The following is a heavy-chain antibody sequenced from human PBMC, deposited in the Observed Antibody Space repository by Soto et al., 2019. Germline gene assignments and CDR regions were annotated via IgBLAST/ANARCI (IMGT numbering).Heavy chain of an antibody. CDR1: GYTFTSYG. CDR3: GRDGMKLLWVEGLSARDV. CDR2: ISGDNGKT. J-gene: IGHJ6*02. V-gene: IGHV1-18*01. Sequence: QVQVVQSGPEVKKPGASVMVSCKASGYTFTSYGISWVRQAPGQGLEWMGWISGDNGKTTYGQKFRGRVTITTDTTRSIAYMEVRSVRTDDTGVYYCGRDGMKLLWVEGLSARDVWGQGTTVTVSS. D-gene: IGHD2-2*01.